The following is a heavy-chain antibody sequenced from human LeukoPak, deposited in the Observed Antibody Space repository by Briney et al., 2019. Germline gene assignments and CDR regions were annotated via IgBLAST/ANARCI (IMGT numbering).Heavy chain of an antibody. V-gene: IGHV4-59*08. CDR3: ARLRVGGSYYYGMDV. Sequence: PSETLSLTCTVSGGSISSYYWSWIRQPPGKGLEWIGYIYYSGSTNYNPSLKSRVTISVDTSKNQFSLKLSSVTAADTAVYYCARLRVGGSYYYGMDVWGQGTTVTVSS. CDR1: GGSISSYY. J-gene: IGHJ6*02. CDR2: IYYSGST. D-gene: IGHD1-26*01.